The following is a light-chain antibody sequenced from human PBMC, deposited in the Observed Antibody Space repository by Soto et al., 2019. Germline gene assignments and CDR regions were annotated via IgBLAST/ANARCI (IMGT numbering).Light chain of an antibody. Sequence: QPVLTQSPSASASLGASVKLTCTLSSGHSTYAIAWHQQQPEKGPRYLMKLNSDGSHSKGDGIPDRFSGSSSGAERHLTISSLQSEDEAEYYCQTWDTAIRVFGGGTKLTVL. CDR3: QTWDTAIRV. CDR2: LNSDGSH. CDR1: SGHSTYA. J-gene: IGLJ2*01. V-gene: IGLV4-69*01.